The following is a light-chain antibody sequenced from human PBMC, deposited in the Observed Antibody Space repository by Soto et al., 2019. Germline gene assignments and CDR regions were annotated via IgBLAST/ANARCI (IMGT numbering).Light chain of an antibody. CDR2: GAS. CDR1: QSVSSN. J-gene: IGKJ5*01. CDR3: QQYNTWRSIS. Sequence: EIVMTQSPATLSVSPGARATLSCRASQSVSSNLAWYQQKPGQAPRLVIYGASTRATGIPARFSGSGSGTEFTLTISSLQPEDFAVYYCQQYNTWRSISFGQGTRLEIK. V-gene: IGKV3-15*01.